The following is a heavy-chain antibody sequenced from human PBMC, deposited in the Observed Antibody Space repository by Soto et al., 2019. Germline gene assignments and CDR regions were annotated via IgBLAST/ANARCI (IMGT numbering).Heavy chain of an antibody. CDR2: ISYDGSNK. Sequence: LRLSCAASGFTFSSYGMHWVRQAPGKGLEWVAVISYDGSNKYYADSVKGRFTISRDNSKNTLYLQMNSLRAEDTAVYYCAKDLGSSGWHYYYYYYGMGVWGQGTTVTVSS. CDR3: AKDLGSSGWHYYYYYYGMGV. J-gene: IGHJ6*02. D-gene: IGHD6-19*01. V-gene: IGHV3-30*18. CDR1: GFTFSSYG.